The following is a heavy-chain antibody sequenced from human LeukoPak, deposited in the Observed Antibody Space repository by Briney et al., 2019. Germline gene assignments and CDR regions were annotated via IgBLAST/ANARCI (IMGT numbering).Heavy chain of an antibody. Sequence: SETLSLTCAVYGGSFSGYYWSWIRQPPGKGLEWIGEINHSGSTNYNPSLKSRVTISVDTSKNQFSLKLTSVTAADTAVYYCARRGYDSGSYDYWGRGTLVTVSS. CDR1: GGSFSGYY. CDR2: INHSGST. V-gene: IGHV4-34*01. D-gene: IGHD1-26*01. CDR3: ARRGYDSGSYDY. J-gene: IGHJ4*02.